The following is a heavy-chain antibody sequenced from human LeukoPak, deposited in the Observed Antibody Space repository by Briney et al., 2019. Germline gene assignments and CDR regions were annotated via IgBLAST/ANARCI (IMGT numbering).Heavy chain of an antibody. V-gene: IGHV4-34*01. CDR3: ARDHGDYCGGDCSDY. CDR2: INHSGST. Sequence: SETLSLTCAVYGGSFSGYYWSWIRQPPGKGLEWIGEINHSGSTNYNPSLKSRVTISVDTSKNQFSLKLSSVTAADTAVYYCARDHGDYCGGDCSDYWGQGTLVTVSS. D-gene: IGHD2-21*02. CDR1: GGSFSGYY. J-gene: IGHJ4*02.